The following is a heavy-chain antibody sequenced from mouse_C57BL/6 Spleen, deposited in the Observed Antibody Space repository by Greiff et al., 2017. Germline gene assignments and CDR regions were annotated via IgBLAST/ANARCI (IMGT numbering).Heavy chain of an antibody. V-gene: IGHV1-5*01. J-gene: IGHJ2*01. CDR2: IYPGNSDT. CDR1: GYTFTSYW. Sequence: EVQGVESGTVLARPGASVKMSCKTSGYTFTSYWMHWVKQRPGQGLEWIGAIYPGNSDTSYNQKFKGKAKLTAVTSASTAYMELSSLTNEDSAVYYCTSYYGSSPYFDYWGQGTTLTVSS. CDR3: TSYYGSSPYFDY. D-gene: IGHD1-1*01.